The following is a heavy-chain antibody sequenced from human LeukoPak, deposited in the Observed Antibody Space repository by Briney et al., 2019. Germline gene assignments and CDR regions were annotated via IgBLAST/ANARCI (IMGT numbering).Heavy chain of an antibody. V-gene: IGHV3-53*04. CDR1: GFTVSSNH. J-gene: IGHJ6*02. D-gene: IGHD3-22*01. CDR3: ARDTRYYYDSSGYYYDYGMDV. CDR2: IYSGGST. Sequence: PGGSLRLSCAASGFTVSSNHMSWVRQAPGKGLEWVSVIYSGGSTYYADSVKGRFTISRHNSKNTLYLQMNSLRAEDTAVYYCARDTRYYYDSSGYYYDYGMDVWGQGTTVTVSS.